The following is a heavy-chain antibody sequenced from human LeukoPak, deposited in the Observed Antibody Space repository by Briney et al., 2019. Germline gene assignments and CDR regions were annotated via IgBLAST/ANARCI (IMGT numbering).Heavy chain of an antibody. D-gene: IGHD3-22*01. J-gene: IGHJ4*02. CDR2: IIPIFDTA. V-gene: IGHV1-69*05. CDR1: GGTFSSYA. Sequence: GASVKVSCKASGGTFSSYAISWVRQAPGQGLEWMGGIIPIFDTANYAQKFQGRVTITTDESTSTAYMELSSLRSEDTAVYYCATQSYYDSSGYYYSWGQGTLVTVSS. CDR3: ATQSYYDSSGYYYS.